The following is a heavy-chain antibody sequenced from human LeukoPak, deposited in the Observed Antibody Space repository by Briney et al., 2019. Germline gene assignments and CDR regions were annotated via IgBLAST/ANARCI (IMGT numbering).Heavy chain of an antibody. CDR1: GGSISSYY. Sequence: SETLSLTCTVSGGSISSYYWSWIRQPAGKGLEWIGRIYTSGSTNYNPSLKSRVTMSVDTSKNQSSLRLSSVTAADTAVYYCARDRYGSGSYYKSWFDPWGQGTLVTVSS. CDR3: ARDRYGSGSYYKSWFDP. D-gene: IGHD3-10*01. J-gene: IGHJ5*02. V-gene: IGHV4-4*07. CDR2: IYTSGST.